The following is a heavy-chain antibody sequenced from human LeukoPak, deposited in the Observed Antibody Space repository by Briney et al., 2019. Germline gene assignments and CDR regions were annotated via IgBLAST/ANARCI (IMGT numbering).Heavy chain of an antibody. CDR2: ISAYNGNR. J-gene: IGHJ4*02. CDR1: GYTFTSYG. D-gene: IGHD3-16*02. V-gene: IGHV1-18*01. CDR3: ARDEYDYVWVSYRLIDY. Sequence: GASVTVSCKASGYTFTSYGNSWVRQAHGQGLELMGGISAYNGNRNYAQKLQGRVTMTTAPSTSTAYMELRSLRSDDPAVYYRARDEYDYVWVSYRLIDYWGQGTLVTVSS.